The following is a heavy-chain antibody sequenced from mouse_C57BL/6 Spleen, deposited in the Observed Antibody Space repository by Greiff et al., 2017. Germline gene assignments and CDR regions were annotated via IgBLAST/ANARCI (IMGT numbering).Heavy chain of an antibody. CDR3: ARSNDGNYDESWFAY. CDR2: IYPYNGVS. Sequence: EVQRVESGPELVKPGASVKISCKASGYSFTGYYMHWVKQSHGNILDWIGYIYPYNGVSSYNQKFKGKATLTVDKSSSTAYMELRSLTSEDSAVYYCARSNDGNYDESWFAYWGQGTLVTVSA. J-gene: IGHJ3*01. V-gene: IGHV1-31*01. CDR1: GYSFTGYY. D-gene: IGHD2-1*01.